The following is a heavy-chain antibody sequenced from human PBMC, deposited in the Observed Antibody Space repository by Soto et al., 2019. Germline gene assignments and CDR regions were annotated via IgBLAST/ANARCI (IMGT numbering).Heavy chain of an antibody. Sequence: PXGSLRLSCAASGFTLSTYWMSWVRQAPGKGLEWMASIDPVGSQKFYLDSVEGRFTISRDNAKNSLYLQMNSLRAEDTAMYYCARVYCGGGSCYFDYWGQGTPVTVSS. V-gene: IGHV3-7*01. CDR3: ARVYCGGGSCYFDY. D-gene: IGHD2-15*01. J-gene: IGHJ4*02. CDR2: IDPVGSQK. CDR1: GFTLSTYW.